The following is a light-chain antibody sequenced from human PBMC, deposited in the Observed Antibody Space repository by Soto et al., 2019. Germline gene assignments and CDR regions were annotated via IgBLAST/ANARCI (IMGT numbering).Light chain of an antibody. CDR3: QQRSNWPPT. Sequence: EIVLTQSPGTLSLSPGERATLSCRASLSVSSSYLAWYQQKPGQAPRLLIYGASSRATGIPDRFSGSGSGTDFTLTISSLEPEDFAVYYCQQRSNWPPTFGQGTRLEIK. V-gene: IGKV3D-20*02. J-gene: IGKJ5*01. CDR2: GAS. CDR1: LSVSSSY.